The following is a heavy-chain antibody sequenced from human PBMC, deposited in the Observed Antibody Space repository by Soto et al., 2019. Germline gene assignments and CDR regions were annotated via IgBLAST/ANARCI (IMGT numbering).Heavy chain of an antibody. J-gene: IGHJ6*02. D-gene: IGHD5-18*01. V-gene: IGHV1-69*01. CDR1: GGIFTNNA. Sequence: QVQVVQSGAEVKKPGSSVKVSCKVSGGIFTNNAISWVRQAPGQGRAGLGGVIPLFDTAYDAQIFRGRLRISADGATTPAYMELSGLTSADTAVYFCATGGHNDGYNFYHGMDVWGQGTTVTVS. CDR3: ATGGHNDGYNFYHGMDV. CDR2: VIPLFDTA.